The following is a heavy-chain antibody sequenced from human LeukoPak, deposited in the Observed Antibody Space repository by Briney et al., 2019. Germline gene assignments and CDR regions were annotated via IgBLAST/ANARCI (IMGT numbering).Heavy chain of an antibody. Sequence: GGSLRLSCAASGFTFSSYAMSWVRQAPGKGLEWVSAISGSGGSTYYADSVKGRFTISRDNSKNTLYLQMNSLRAEDTAVYYCASHSSGYYYTPYYLDYWGQGTLVTVSS. V-gene: IGHV3-23*01. CDR2: ISGSGGST. CDR1: GFTFSSYA. CDR3: ASHSSGYYYTPYYLDY. J-gene: IGHJ4*02. D-gene: IGHD3-22*01.